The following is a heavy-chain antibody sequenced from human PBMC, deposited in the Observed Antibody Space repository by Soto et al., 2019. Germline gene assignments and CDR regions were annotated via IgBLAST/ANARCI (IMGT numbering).Heavy chain of an antibody. D-gene: IGHD2-2*01. J-gene: IGHJ6*02. CDR2: IYYSGST. V-gene: IGHV4-59*01. CDR3: ARVPPAAIVYYYYGMDV. Sequence: KPSETVSLTCTVSGGSISSYYWSWIRQPPGKGLEWIGYIYYSGSTNYNPSLKSRVTISVDTSKNQFSLKLSSVTAADTAVYYCARVPPAAIVYYYYGMDVWGQGTTVTVSS. CDR1: GGSISSYY.